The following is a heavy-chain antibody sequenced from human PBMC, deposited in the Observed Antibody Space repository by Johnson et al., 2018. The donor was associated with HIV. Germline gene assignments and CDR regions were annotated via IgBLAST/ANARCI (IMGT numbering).Heavy chain of an antibody. J-gene: IGHJ3*01. Sequence: VQLVESGGGLVQPGGSLRLSCAASAFTFSNYWMNWVRQAPGKGLEWVANIKQDGSERYYVDSVKGRFTISRDNAKNSLYLQMNSLRAEDTAVYYCATRDPTYRPGAFDLWGQGTMVTVSS. CDR2: IKQDGSER. CDR3: ATRDPTYRPGAFDL. CDR1: AFTFSNYW. D-gene: IGHD1-14*01. V-gene: IGHV3-7*02.